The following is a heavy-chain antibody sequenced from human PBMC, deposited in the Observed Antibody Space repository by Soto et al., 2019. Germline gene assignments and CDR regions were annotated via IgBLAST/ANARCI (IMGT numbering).Heavy chain of an antibody. CDR3: ARDHYSSGWYYYYGMDV. Sequence: EVQLVETGGGLIQPGGSLRLSCAASGFTVSSNYMSWVRQAPGKGLEWVSVIYSGGSTYYADSVKGRFTISRDNSKNTLYLQMHSLRAEDTAVYYCARDHYSSGWYYYYGMDVWGQGTTVTVSS. D-gene: IGHD6-19*01. CDR2: IYSGGST. V-gene: IGHV3-53*02. J-gene: IGHJ6*02. CDR1: GFTVSSNY.